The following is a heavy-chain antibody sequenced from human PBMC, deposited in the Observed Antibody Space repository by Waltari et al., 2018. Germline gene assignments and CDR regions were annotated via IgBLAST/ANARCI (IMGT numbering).Heavy chain of an antibody. Sequence: QVQLQESGPGLVKPSQTLSLTCTVSGGSISSGSYYWSWIRQPAGKGLEWIGRIYTSGSTNYNPALKSRVTISVDTSKNQFSLKLSSVTAADTAVYYCARGNRVVAKEYYFDYWGQGTLVTVSS. J-gene: IGHJ4*02. D-gene: IGHD3-22*01. CDR3: ARGNRVVAKEYYFDY. V-gene: IGHV4-61*02. CDR1: GGSISSGSYY. CDR2: IYTSGST.